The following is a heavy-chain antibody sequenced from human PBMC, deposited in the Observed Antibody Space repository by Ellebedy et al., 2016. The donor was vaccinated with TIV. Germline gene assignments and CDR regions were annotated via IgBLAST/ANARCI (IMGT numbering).Heavy chain of an antibody. CDR3: AKDPVVNYTSTPDAFDM. Sequence: PGGSLRLSCAASGFIFGTYAMSWVRQAPGKGLEWVSAMSGSGERTYYADSVKGRFTISRDNSKSILYLQMNSLRAEDTALYFCAKDPVVNYTSTPDAFDMWGQGTMVTVSS. CDR2: MSGSGERT. D-gene: IGHD2-15*01. CDR1: GFIFGTYA. J-gene: IGHJ3*02. V-gene: IGHV3-23*01.